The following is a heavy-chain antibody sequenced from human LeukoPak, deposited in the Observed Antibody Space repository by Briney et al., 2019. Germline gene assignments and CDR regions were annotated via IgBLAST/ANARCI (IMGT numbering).Heavy chain of an antibody. CDR3: ASETWGYIDY. Sequence: PGGSLRLSCAASGFTFSGYAMHWVRQAPGKGLEWVAAISYDGDTQYYADSVKGRFTFSRDNSKSILYLHMNSLRGEDTAVYYCASETWGYIDYWGQGTLVTVSS. J-gene: IGHJ4*02. V-gene: IGHV3-30-3*01. CDR2: ISYDGDTQ. CDR1: GFTFSGYA. D-gene: IGHD7-27*01.